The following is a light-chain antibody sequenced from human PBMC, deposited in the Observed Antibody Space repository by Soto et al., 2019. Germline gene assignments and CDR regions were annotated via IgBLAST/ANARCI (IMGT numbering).Light chain of an antibody. J-gene: IGKJ1*01. CDR1: QGISNY. CDR2: AAS. V-gene: IGKV1-27*01. CDR3: QQYKSAPRT. Sequence: DIQMTQSPSSLSASVGDRVTLTCRASQGISNYLAWYQQKPGKVPKLLIYAASTLQSGVPSRFSGSGSGTDFTLTISSLQPEDVATYYCQQYKSAPRTFGQGTKVEGK.